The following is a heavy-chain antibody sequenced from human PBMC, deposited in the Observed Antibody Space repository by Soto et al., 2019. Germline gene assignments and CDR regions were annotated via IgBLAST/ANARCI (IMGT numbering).Heavy chain of an antibody. Sequence: SETLSLTCTVSGDSIGGVGYWSWIRQVPGRGLEWIGCISSSGSTYYNPALNNRISLSLDTSQNQFSLKLLSVTAADTAIYYCARSGVTGIVIPSHWFDPWGQGTLVTVSS. D-gene: IGHD2-21*02. CDR1: GDSIGGVGY. J-gene: IGHJ5*02. V-gene: IGHV4-31*03. CDR2: ISSSGST. CDR3: ARSGVTGIVIPSHWFDP.